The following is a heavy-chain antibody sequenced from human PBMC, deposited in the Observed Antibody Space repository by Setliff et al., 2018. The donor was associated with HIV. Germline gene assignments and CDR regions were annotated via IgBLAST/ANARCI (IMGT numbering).Heavy chain of an antibody. CDR1: GGSISSDDYY. D-gene: IGHD4-17*01. Sequence: SETLSLTCTVSGGSISSDDYYWNWILRPPGKGLEWIGYITYSGSAYYTPSLKSRVTISIDTSNNQISLRLSSVTAADTAMYYCARDDYGYNGKGFDYWGPGTLVTVSS. J-gene: IGHJ4*02. CDR3: ARDDYGYNGKGFDY. V-gene: IGHV4-30-4*08. CDR2: ITYSGSA.